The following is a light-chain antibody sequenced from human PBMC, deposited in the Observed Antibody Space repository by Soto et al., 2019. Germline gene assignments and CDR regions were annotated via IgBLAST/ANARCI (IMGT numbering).Light chain of an antibody. J-gene: IGKJ4*01. V-gene: IGKV3-20*01. CDR1: QSVTNSY. CDR2: DAS. CDR3: QQYGRSLT. Sequence: EIVLTQSPGTLSLSPGERATLSCRASQSVTNSYLAWYQQKPGQAPRLSIYDASRRATGIPDRFSGSGSGTDFTLTISRLQPEDFAVYYCQQYGRSLTFGGGTKVEIK.